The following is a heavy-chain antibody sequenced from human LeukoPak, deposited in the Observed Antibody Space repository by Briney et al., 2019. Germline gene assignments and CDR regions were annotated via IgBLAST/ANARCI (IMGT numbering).Heavy chain of an antibody. CDR1: GITVSNNY. Sequence: GGSLRLSCEVSGITVSNNYMNWVRQAPGKELEWVSVIDSGGSTYYADSVKGRFTASRDISRNTVFLQLTGLRAADTAIYYCARDWNGDYAFENWGQGTLVIVSS. D-gene: IGHD1-1*01. CDR2: IDSGGST. CDR3: ARDWNGDYAFEN. V-gene: IGHV3-66*01. J-gene: IGHJ4*02.